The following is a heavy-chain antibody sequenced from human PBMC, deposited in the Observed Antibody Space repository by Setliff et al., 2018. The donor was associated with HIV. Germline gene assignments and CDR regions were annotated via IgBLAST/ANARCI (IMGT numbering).Heavy chain of an antibody. CDR1: GGSISSSSYY. V-gene: IGHV4-39*01. D-gene: IGHD6-13*01. Sequence: SETLSLTCTVSGGSISSSSYYWGWIRQPPGKGLEWIGSIYYSGSTYYSPSLKSRVTISVDTSKNQFSLKLSSVTAADTAVYYCARGAIAAAGSLADYWGQGTLVTVSS. CDR3: ARGAIAAAGSLADY. CDR2: IYYSGST. J-gene: IGHJ4*02.